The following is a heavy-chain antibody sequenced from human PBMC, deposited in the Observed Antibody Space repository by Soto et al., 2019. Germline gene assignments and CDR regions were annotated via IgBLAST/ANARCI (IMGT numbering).Heavy chain of an antibody. D-gene: IGHD2-2*01. CDR3: AQGRSSTSPYPIGY. CDR1: GGSISSGGYY. V-gene: IGHV4-31*03. J-gene: IGHJ4*02. Sequence: QVQLQESGPGLVKPSQTLSLTCTVSGGSISSGGYYWSWIRQHPEKGLEWIGYIYYSGSTYYNPSLKSRVTISVDPSKNQFSLKLSAVTAADTAVYYCAQGRSSTSPYPIGYWGQGTLVTVSS. CDR2: IYYSGST.